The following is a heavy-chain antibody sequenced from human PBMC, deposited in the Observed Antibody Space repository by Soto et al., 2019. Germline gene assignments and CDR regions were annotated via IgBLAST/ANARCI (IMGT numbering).Heavy chain of an antibody. J-gene: IGHJ4*02. CDR1: GGTFSSYA. D-gene: IGHD6-13*01. V-gene: IGHV1-69*01. Sequence: QVQLVQSGAEVKKPGSSVKVSCKASGGTFSSYAISWVRQAPGQWLEWMGGIIPIFGTANYAQKFQGRVTITADESTSTAYMELSSLRSEDTAVYYCARTRRGRSSSPFDYWGQGTLVTVSS. CDR3: ARTRRGRSSSPFDY. CDR2: IIPIFGTA.